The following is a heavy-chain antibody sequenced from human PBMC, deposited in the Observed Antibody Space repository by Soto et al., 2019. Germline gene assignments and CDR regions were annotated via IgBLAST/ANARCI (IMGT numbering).Heavy chain of an antibody. CDR3: AADSRDSDSDILTGYFSYFYGLDV. CDR2: IVVGSGNT. CDR1: GFAFPSSA. D-gene: IGHD3-9*01. V-gene: IGHV1-58*01. J-gene: IGHJ6*01. Sequence: SVKVACKASGFAFPSSAVQWVRQARGQRLEWIGWIVVGSGNTNYAQKVQERVTITRDMSTSTADMELSSLRSEDTAVYYCAADSRDSDSDILTGYFSYFYGLDVWGQGTTLTVSS.